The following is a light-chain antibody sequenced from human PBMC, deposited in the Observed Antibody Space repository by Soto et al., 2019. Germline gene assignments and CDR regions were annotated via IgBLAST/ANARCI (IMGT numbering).Light chain of an antibody. CDR3: CSYAGSYTVV. Sequence: QSALTQPRSVSGSPGQSVTISCTGTSSDVGGYNYVSWYQQHPGKAPKLMIYDVSKRPSGVPDRFSGSKSGNTASLTISGLQAEDEADYYCCSYAGSYTVVFGGGTKLTAL. CDR1: SSDVGGYNY. CDR2: DVS. V-gene: IGLV2-11*01. J-gene: IGLJ2*01.